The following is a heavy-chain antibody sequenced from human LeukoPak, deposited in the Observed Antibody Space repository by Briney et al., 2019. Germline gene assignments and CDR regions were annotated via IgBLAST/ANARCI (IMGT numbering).Heavy chain of an antibody. D-gene: IGHD3-22*01. V-gene: IGHV3-30*18. Sequence: GGSLRLSCAASGFTFSSYWMSWVRQAPGKGLEWVAVISYDGSNKYYADSVKGRFTIPRDNSKNTLYLQMNSLRAEDTAVYYCAKDIEVITGPDETFDYWGQGTLVTVSS. CDR3: AKDIEVITGPDETFDY. J-gene: IGHJ4*02. CDR1: GFTFSSYW. CDR2: ISYDGSNK.